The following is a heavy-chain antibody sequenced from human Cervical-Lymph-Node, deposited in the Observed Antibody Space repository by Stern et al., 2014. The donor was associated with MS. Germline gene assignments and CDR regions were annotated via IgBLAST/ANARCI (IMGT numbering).Heavy chain of an antibody. Sequence: QVQLQESGPGLVKPSQTLSLTCAVTGGSISSAEYYWSWIRQSPGQGLEWIGDIHNSGTTYYNPSLKSRVTISVDTSKNQFSLKLRSVTAADTAVYYCSRDADGYSLVFGYWGRGTLVTVSS. CDR2: IHNSGTT. J-gene: IGHJ4*02. CDR1: GGSISSAEYY. D-gene: IGHD5-24*01. CDR3: SRDADGYSLVFGY. V-gene: IGHV4-30-4*01.